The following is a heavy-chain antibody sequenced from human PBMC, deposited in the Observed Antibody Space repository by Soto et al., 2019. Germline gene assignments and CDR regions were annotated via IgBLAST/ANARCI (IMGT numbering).Heavy chain of an antibody. J-gene: IGHJ4*02. CDR1: GGSISSGGYS. CDR3: ARGHDANND. CDR2: IYHSGST. V-gene: IGHV4-30-2*01. Sequence: QVQLQESGSGLVKPSQTLSLTCAVSGGSISSGGYSWSWIRQPPGKGLEWIGYIYHSGSTYYTPSLKSRVTISLDTSKNQFSLKLNSVTAADTAVYYCARGHDANNDWGQGTLVTVSS. D-gene: IGHD2-8*01.